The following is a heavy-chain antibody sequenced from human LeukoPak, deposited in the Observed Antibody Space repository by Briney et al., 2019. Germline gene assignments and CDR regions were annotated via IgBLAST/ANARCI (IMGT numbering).Heavy chain of an antibody. V-gene: IGHV3-33*06. J-gene: IGHJ4*02. CDR1: GFTFETFG. CDR2: IWPNGRIT. Sequence: PGRSLRLSCTASGFTFETFGMHWVRQSPGKGLEWVGVIWPNGRITHYGDSVQGRFTISRDNSKNTLYLQMNSLRAEDTAVYYCAKGAYDYVEIGYFDSWGQGTLVTVSS. CDR3: AKGAYDYVEIGYFDS. D-gene: IGHD5-12*01.